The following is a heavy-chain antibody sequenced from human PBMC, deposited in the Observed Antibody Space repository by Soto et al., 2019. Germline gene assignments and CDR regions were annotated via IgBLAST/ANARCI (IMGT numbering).Heavy chain of an antibody. CDR2: IKEDGSEK. J-gene: IGHJ4*02. Sequence: EVQLVESGGGLVQPGGSLRLSCAVSGFSIRSYWMTWVRQVPGKGLEWVANIKEDGSEKYYVDSVKGRFTISRDNAKNSLFLQINSLRAEDTAMYYCTKQTYYDFCSGREWGQGTLVTVSS. CDR1: GFSIRSYW. CDR3: TKQTYYDFCSGRE. V-gene: IGHV3-7*05. D-gene: IGHD3-3*01.